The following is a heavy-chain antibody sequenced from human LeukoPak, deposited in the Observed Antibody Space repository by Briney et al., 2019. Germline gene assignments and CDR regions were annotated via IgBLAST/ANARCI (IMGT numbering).Heavy chain of an antibody. V-gene: IGHV4-59*01. D-gene: IGHD6-13*01. Sequence: PSETLSLTCAVYGGSFSGYYWSWIRQPPGKGLEWIGYIYYSGSTNYNPSLKSRVTISVDTSKNQFSLKLSSVTAADTAVYYCARGDSSSWYSPHFDYWGQGTLVTVSS. CDR2: IYYSGST. CDR3: ARGDSSSWYSPHFDY. J-gene: IGHJ4*02. CDR1: GGSFSGYY.